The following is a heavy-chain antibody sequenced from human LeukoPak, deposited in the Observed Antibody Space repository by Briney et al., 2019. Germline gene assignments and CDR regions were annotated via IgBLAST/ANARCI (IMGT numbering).Heavy chain of an antibody. Sequence: ASVKVSCKASGGTFSSYAISWVRQAPGQGLEWMGGIIPIFGTANYAQKFQGRVTITADESTSTAYMELSSLRSEDTAVYYCARVQSRVVRGVILRFDPWGQGTLVTVSS. CDR2: IIPIFGTA. D-gene: IGHD3-10*01. J-gene: IGHJ5*02. CDR3: ARVQSRVVRGVILRFDP. CDR1: GGTFSSYA. V-gene: IGHV1-69*13.